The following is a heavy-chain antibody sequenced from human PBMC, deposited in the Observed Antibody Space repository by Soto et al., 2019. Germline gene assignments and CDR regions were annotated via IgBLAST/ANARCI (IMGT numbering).Heavy chain of an antibody. J-gene: IGHJ6*02. V-gene: IGHV1-69*06. CDR3: ARVREPHLDHYGLDV. D-gene: IGHD1-1*01. CDR1: GFRFDVYG. CDR2: LIPIYDAP. Sequence: QVQLVQSGAEVKNPGSSVKVSCKPSGFRFDVYGIHWVRQAPGQGLEWMGGLIPIYDAPYYAQRFQGRVTITADKSTTTVHLELSSLRSDDTAVYFCARVREPHLDHYGLDVWGQGTAVTVS.